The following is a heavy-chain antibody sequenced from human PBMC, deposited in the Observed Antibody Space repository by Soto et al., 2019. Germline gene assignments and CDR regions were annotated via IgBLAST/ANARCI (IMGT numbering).Heavy chain of an antibody. D-gene: IGHD6-19*01. CDR3: ARDQGEQWLVYAFDI. Sequence: GGSLRLSCAASGFTFSSYWMSWVRQAPGKGLEWVAKIKQDGSEKYYVDSVKGRFTISRDKAKNSLYLQMNSLRAEDTAVYYCARDQGEQWLVYAFDIWGQGTMVTVSS. CDR1: GFTFSSYW. J-gene: IGHJ3*02. CDR2: IKQDGSEK. V-gene: IGHV3-7*01.